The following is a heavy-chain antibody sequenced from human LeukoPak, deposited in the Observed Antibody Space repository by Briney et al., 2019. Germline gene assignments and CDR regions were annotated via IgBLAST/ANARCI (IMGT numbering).Heavy chain of an antibody. CDR3: ARAPGVRYYYYMDV. CDR2: INWNGGNT. J-gene: IGHJ6*03. Sequence: PGGSLRLSCAASGFTFDDYGMSWVRQAPGKGLEWVSGINWNGGNTGYADSVKGRFTISRDNVKNSVYLQMNSLRAEDTALYYCARAPGVRYYYYMDVWGKGTTVTVSS. CDR1: GFTFDDYG. V-gene: IGHV3-20*04. D-gene: IGHD2-8*01.